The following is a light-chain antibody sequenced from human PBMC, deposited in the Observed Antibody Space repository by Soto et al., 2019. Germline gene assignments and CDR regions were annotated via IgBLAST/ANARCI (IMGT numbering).Light chain of an antibody. CDR3: QQSYSTPGT. J-gene: IGKJ1*01. CDR2: AAS. Sequence: DIQMTQSPSSLSASVGDRVTIICRASQSISSYLNWYQQKPGKAPKLLIYAASSLQSGVPSRFSGSGSGTDFTLTISSLQPEDFATYYCQQSYSTPGTFGQGTKVEIK. CDR1: QSISSY. V-gene: IGKV1-39*01.